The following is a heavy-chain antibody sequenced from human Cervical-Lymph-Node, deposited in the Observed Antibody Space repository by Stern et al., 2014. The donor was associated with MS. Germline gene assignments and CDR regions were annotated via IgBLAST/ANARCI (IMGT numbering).Heavy chain of an antibody. Sequence: VQLVESGPGLVKPSETLSLPCTVSGGSISGYDCSWIRQPPGKGLEWIGHIYYSGSTNYMPSLKSRVSISIDTPKNQFSLKLSSVTAADTAVYYCARSRDAYSPLAYWGQGALVTVSS. CDR3: ARSRDAYSPLAY. V-gene: IGHV4-59*01. CDR1: GGSISGYD. CDR2: IYYSGST. D-gene: IGHD5-24*01. J-gene: IGHJ4*02.